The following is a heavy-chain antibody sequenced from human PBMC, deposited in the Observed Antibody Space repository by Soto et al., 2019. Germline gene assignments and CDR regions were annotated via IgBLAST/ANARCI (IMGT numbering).Heavy chain of an antibody. D-gene: IGHD6-13*01. Sequence: GGSLRLSCAASGFTFSSYGMHWVRQAPGKGLEWVAVISYDGSNKYYADSVKGRFTISRDNSKNTLYLQMNSLRAEDTAVYYCAKDSSSWYYAMDVWGQGTTVTVSS. CDR3: AKDSSSWYYAMDV. V-gene: IGHV3-30*18. CDR1: GFTFSSYG. CDR2: ISYDGSNK. J-gene: IGHJ6*02.